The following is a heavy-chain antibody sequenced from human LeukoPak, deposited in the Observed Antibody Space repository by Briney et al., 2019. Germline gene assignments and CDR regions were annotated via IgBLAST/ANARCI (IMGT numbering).Heavy chain of an antibody. V-gene: IGHV4-59*08. J-gene: IGHJ4*02. D-gene: IGHD3-22*01. CDR3: ASSLYYDSSGLRFDY. CDR1: GGSMSGAY. CDR2: IYYSGST. Sequence: SETLSLTCTVSGGSMSGAYWSWIRQPPGKGLEWIGYIYYSGSTNYNPSLKSRVTISVDTSKNQFSLKLSSVTAADTAVYYCASSLYYDSSGLRFDYWGQGTLVTVSS.